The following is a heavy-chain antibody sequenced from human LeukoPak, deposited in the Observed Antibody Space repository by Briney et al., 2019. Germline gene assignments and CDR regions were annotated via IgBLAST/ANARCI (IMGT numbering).Heavy chain of an antibody. V-gene: IGHV4-34*01. CDR2: ISHTEGT. Sequence: SETLSLTCGVFGVSINDYYWSWIRQSPGKGLEWIGEISHTEGTRYNPSLESRVTMSVGTSENQLALKLIFVTAADTAVYYCARIRCGHSGSVCYNHWGLGTLVTVSS. CDR1: GVSINDYY. D-gene: IGHD3-9*01. J-gene: IGHJ4*02. CDR3: ARIRCGHSGSVCYNH.